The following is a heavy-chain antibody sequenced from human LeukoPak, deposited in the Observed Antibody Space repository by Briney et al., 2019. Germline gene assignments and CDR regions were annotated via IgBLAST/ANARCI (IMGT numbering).Heavy chain of an antibody. CDR2: IRSKAYGGTT. V-gene: IGHV3-49*03. J-gene: IGHJ4*02. CDR3: TRDGSRYYDILTGHALDY. D-gene: IGHD3-9*01. Sequence: GGSLRLSCTASGFTFGDYAMSWFRQAPGKGLEWVGFIRSKAYGGTTEYAASVKGRFTISRDDSKSIAYLQMNSLKTEDTAVYYCTRDGSRYYDILTGHALDYWGQGTLVTVSS. CDR1: GFTFGDYA.